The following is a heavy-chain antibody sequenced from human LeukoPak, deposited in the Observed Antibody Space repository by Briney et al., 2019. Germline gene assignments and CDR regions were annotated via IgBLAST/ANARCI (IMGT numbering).Heavy chain of an antibody. J-gene: IGHJ5*02. D-gene: IGHD2-2*01. CDR2: VYYSGST. Sequence: SETLSFTCTVSGDSISSSSNYWGWIRQPPGKGLEWIGSVYYSGSTYSNPSLKSRVAIAVDTSKNQISLKLTSVTAADTAVYYCARQQIVVVPAARNINWFDPWGQGTLVTVSS. CDR3: ARQQIVVVPAARNINWFDP. V-gene: IGHV4-39*01. CDR1: GDSISSSSNY.